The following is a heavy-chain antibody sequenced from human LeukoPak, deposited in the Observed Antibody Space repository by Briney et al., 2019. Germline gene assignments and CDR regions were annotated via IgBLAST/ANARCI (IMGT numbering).Heavy chain of an antibody. Sequence: PSETLSLTCSVSGGSINDFYCTWVRQPPGKGLEWIGHIYSDGRTEYSPSLTSRLSLSVDTSKNQISLRLRSVTAADTAFYFCARDEDLVVRGAPSLWGQGTLVTVSS. V-gene: IGHV4-59*01. CDR1: GGSINDFY. CDR3: ARDEDLVVRGAPSL. CDR2: IYSDGRT. J-gene: IGHJ4*02. D-gene: IGHD3-10*02.